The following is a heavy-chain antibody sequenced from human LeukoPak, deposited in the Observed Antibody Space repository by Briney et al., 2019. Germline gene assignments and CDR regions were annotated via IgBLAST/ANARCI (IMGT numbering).Heavy chain of an antibody. J-gene: IGHJ4*02. D-gene: IGHD3-22*01. CDR1: GGSISSSSYY. Sequence: SETLSLTCTVSGGSISSSSYYWGWIRQPPGKGLEWIGSIYYSGSTYYNPSLKSRVTISVDTSKNQFSLKLRSVTAADTAVYYCARDRDDYYDSSGYRYYFDYWGQGTLVTVSS. V-gene: IGHV4-39*07. CDR2: IYYSGST. CDR3: ARDRDDYYDSSGYRYYFDY.